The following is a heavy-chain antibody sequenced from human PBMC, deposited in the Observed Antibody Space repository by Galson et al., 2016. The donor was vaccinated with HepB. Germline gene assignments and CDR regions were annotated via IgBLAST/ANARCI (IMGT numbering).Heavy chain of an antibody. D-gene: IGHD2/OR15-2a*01. CDR3: ARVSTLALYAFDI. Sequence: SLRLSCAASGFTVSSNYITWVRQAPGKGLEWVSVIYSGSTTYYADSVKGRFTISRHNSKNTLYLQMNSLRAEDTAVYYCARVSTLALYAFDIRGQGTMVTVSS. J-gene: IGHJ3*02. CDR1: GFTVSSNY. CDR2: IYSGSTT. V-gene: IGHV3-53*04.